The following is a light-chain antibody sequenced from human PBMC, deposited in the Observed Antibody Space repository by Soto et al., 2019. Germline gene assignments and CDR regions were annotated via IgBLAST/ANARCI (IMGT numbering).Light chain of an antibody. CDR2: EVS. Sequence: QSALTQPASVSGTTGQSITISCTGTSSDIGNYNYVSWYQQHPDKAPKLMISEVSNRPSGVSNRFSGSKSGNTASLTISGLQAEDEADYYCSSYTSSNNYVFGTGTKVTVL. CDR3: SSYTSSNNYV. V-gene: IGLV2-14*01. J-gene: IGLJ1*01. CDR1: SSDIGNYNY.